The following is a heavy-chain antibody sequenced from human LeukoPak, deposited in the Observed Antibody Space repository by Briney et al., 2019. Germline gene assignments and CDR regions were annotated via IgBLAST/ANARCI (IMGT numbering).Heavy chain of an antibody. CDR2: ISYDGSNK. D-gene: IGHD6-13*01. CDR1: GFTFSSYA. V-gene: IGHV3-30*04. CDR3: ARDIAAADYYFDY. Sequence: PGGSLRLSCAASGFTFSSYAMHWVRQAPGKGLEWVAVISYDGSNKYYADSAKGRFTISRDNSKNTLYLQMNSLRAEDTAVYYCARDIAAADYYFDYWGQGTLVTVSS. J-gene: IGHJ4*02.